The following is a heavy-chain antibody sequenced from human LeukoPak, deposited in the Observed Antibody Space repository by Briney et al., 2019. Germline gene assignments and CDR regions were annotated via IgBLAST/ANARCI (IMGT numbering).Heavy chain of an antibody. D-gene: IGHD6-6*01. CDR1: GFTFSSSA. J-gene: IGHJ5*02. Sequence: GGSLRLSCAASGFTFSSSAMSWVRQAPGKGLEWVSAISGSGDSTYAVSVKGRFTVSRDYSKNTLYLQMNSLRAEDTAIYYCAKSGSSRFDPWGQGTLVTVSS. V-gene: IGHV3-23*01. CDR3: AKSGSSRFDP. CDR2: ISGSGDST.